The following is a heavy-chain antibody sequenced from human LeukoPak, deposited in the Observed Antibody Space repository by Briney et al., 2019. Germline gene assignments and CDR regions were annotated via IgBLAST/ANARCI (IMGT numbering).Heavy chain of an antibody. CDR1: GGSISSSSYY. V-gene: IGHV4-39*01. Sequence: SETLSLTCTVSGGSISSSSYYWGWIRQPPGKGLEWIGSIYYSGSPYYNPSLKSPVTISVDTSNNQFSLKLSSVTAADTAVYYCARSGKIQLFDYWGQGTLVTVSS. J-gene: IGHJ4*02. CDR3: ARSGKIQLFDY. D-gene: IGHD5-18*01. CDR2: IYYSGSP.